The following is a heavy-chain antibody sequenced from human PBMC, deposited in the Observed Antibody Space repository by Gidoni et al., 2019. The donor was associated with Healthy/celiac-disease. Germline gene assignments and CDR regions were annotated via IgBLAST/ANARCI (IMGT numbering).Heavy chain of an antibody. V-gene: IGHV2-5*01. Sequence: QITLKESGPTLVKPTQTLTLTCTFSGFSLSTSGVGVGWIRQPPGKALEWLALIYWNDDKRYSPSLKSRLTITKDTSKNQVVLTMTNMDPVDTATYYCARVRYCSSTSCYERTYYFDYWGQGTLVTVSS. J-gene: IGHJ4*02. CDR1: GFSLSTSGVG. CDR2: IYWNDDK. CDR3: ARVRYCSSTSCYERTYYFDY. D-gene: IGHD2-2*01.